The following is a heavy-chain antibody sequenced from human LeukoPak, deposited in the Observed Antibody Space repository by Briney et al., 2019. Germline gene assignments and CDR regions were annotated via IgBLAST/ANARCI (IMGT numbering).Heavy chain of an antibody. CDR1: GFTFSRYA. CDR3: ARDSKYSSSWTAYYYYGMDV. CDR2: ISYDGSNK. Sequence: GGSLRLSCAASGFTFSRYAMHWVREAPGKGLEWVAVISYDGSNKYYADSVKGRFTISRDNSKNTLYLQMNSLRAEDTAVYYCARDSKYSSSWTAYYYYGMDVWGQGTTVTVSS. V-gene: IGHV3-30-3*01. J-gene: IGHJ6*02. D-gene: IGHD6-13*01.